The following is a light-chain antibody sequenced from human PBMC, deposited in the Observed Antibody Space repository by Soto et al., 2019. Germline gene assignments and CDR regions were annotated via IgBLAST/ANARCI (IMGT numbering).Light chain of an antibody. V-gene: IGLV2-14*01. Sequence: QSALTQPASVSGSPGQSITISCTGTSSDVGGYNYVSWYQQYPGKAPKLMIYEVSNRPSGVSNRFSGSKSGNTASLTISGLQGEDEADYYCSSFTSTHTGVFGGGTKLTVL. CDR1: SSDVGGYNY. CDR3: SSFTSTHTGV. CDR2: EVS. J-gene: IGLJ3*02.